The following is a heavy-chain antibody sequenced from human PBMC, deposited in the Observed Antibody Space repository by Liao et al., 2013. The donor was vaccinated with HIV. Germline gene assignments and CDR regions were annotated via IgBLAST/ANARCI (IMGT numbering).Heavy chain of an antibody. CDR1: GGSFSGYY. Sequence: QVQLQQWGAGLLKPSETLSLTCAVYGGSFSGYYWSWIRQPPREGAWSGLGKVNHSGSTNYNPSLKSRVTISVDTSKNQFSLKLSSVTAADTAVYYCGNYYDSSGYYYNYWGQGTLVTVSS. J-gene: IGHJ4*02. D-gene: IGHD3-22*01. V-gene: IGHV4-34*01. CDR3: GNYYDSSGYYYNY. CDR2: VNHSGST.